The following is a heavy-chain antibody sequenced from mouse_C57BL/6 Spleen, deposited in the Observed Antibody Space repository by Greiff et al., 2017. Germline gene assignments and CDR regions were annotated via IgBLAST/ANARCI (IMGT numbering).Heavy chain of an antibody. J-gene: IGHJ2*01. CDR2: IYPGSGSN. D-gene: IGHD1-1*01. Sequence: QVQLQQPGAELVKPGASVKMSCKASGYTFTSYWITWVKQRPGQGLEWIGDIYPGSGSNNYNEKFQCKATLTVDTSSSTAYMQLSSLTSEDSAVYYCARWGYYGDFDYWGQGTTLTVSS. CDR3: ARWGYYGDFDY. V-gene: IGHV1-55*01. CDR1: GYTFTSYW.